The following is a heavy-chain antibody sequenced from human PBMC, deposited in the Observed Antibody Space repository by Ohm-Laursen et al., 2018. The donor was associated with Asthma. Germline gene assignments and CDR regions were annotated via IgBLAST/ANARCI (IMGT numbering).Heavy chain of an antibody. D-gene: IGHD3-10*01. V-gene: IGHV3-30-3*01. J-gene: IGHJ4*02. CDR3: ARDWGYGSGTFLDC. CDR1: GFTFSSYA. Sequence: SLRLSCAASGFTFSSYAMHWVRQAPGKGLEWVAVISYDGSNKYYADSVKGRFTISRDNSKNTLYLQMNSLRAEDTAVYYCARDWGYGSGTFLDCWGQGTLVTVSS. CDR2: ISYDGSNK.